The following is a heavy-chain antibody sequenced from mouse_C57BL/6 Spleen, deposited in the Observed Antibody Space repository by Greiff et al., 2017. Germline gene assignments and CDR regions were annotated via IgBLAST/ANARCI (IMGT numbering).Heavy chain of an antibody. CDR2: FYPSDSDT. J-gene: IGHJ2*01. D-gene: IGHD3-2*02. CDR1: GYTFTSYW. CDR3: ARDSSGYGYYFDY. V-gene: IGHV1-61*01. Sequence: VQLQQPGAELVRPGSSVKLSCKASGYTFTSYWLGWVKQRPGQGLVWFGNFYPSDSDTPYNPTFKDKAPLTVDKSSSTAYMQLSSLTSEDSAVYYWARDSSGYGYYFDYWGQGTTLTVSS.